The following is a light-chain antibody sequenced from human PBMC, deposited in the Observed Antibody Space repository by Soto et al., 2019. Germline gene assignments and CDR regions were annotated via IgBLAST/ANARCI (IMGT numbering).Light chain of an antibody. J-gene: IGLJ2*01. CDR1: NIGTKS. V-gene: IGLV3-21*04. CDR2: YDT. CDR3: QVGNSGHAHVV. Sequence: SYELTQPPSVSVAPGKTASITCGGNNIGTKSVHWYQQKSGQAPVLVIYYDTDRPSGIPERFSGSNSGNTATLTISSVEAGDEADYFCQVGNSGHAHVVFGGGTQLTVL.